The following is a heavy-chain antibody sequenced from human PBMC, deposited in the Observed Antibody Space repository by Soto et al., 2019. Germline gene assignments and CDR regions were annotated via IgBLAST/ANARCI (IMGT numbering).Heavy chain of an antibody. CDR1: GFTPTTTP. D-gene: IGHD3-9*01. J-gene: IGHJ4*02. CDR3: ATSFRYFDN. V-gene: IGHV3-23*01. CDR2: ISGTTSRT. Sequence: VGSLRLSCAGSGFTPTTTPLSWVRQPRGKGLEWVTTISGTTSRTYYVDSVKGRFFISRDNSKNTVTLQMNNLTLDDTAVYYCATSFRYFDNWGQGTRVTVSS.